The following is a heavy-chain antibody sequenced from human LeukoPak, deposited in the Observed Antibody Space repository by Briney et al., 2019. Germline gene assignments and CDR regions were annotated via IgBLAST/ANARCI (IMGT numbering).Heavy chain of an antibody. CDR2: IKQDGSEK. CDR3: ARTSGYEPSIAFDI. J-gene: IGHJ3*02. CDR1: GFTFGDYA. V-gene: IGHV3-7*01. Sequence: GGSLRLSCTASGFTFGDYAMSWVRQAPGKGLEWVANIKQDGSEKYYVDSVKGRFTISRDNAKNSLYLQMNSLRAEDTAVYYCARTSGYEPSIAFDIWGQGTMVTVSS. D-gene: IGHD5-12*01.